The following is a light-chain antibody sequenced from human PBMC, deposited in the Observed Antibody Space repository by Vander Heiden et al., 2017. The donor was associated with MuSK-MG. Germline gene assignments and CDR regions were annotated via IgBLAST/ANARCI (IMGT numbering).Light chain of an antibody. V-gene: IGLV2-14*03. CDR1: ASDLGGYNY. Sequence: QSALTQPAAVSGTPGQSINLSCTGAASDLGGYNYVSWYQQPPGKAPKLIIYDVSDRPSVVSNRFSGSKSANTASLTISGLQADDEADYYCSSYTRTNTLVVFGGGTKLTVL. CDR3: SSYTRTNTLVV. CDR2: DVS. J-gene: IGLJ2*01.